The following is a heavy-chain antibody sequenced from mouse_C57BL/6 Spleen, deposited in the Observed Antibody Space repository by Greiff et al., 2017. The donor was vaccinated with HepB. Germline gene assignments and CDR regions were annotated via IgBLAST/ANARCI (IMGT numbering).Heavy chain of an antibody. CDR2: IYPSDSET. J-gene: IGHJ3*01. Sequence: QVQLQQPGAELVRPGSSVKLSCKASGYTFTSYWMDWVKQRPGQGLEWIGNIYPSDSETHYNQKFKDKATLTVDKSSSTAYMQISSMTSEDSAVYYCARPPSYYGSSSLFAYWGQVTLVTVSA. CDR1: GYTFTSYW. CDR3: ARPPSYYGSSSLFAY. V-gene: IGHV1-61*01. D-gene: IGHD1-1*01.